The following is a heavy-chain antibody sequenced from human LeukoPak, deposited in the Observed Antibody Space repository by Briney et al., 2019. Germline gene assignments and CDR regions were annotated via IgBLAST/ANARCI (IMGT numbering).Heavy chain of an antibody. CDR2: IHSRGNT. Sequence: SETLSLTCTVSGGSISGYFWSWIRQPPGQGLEWLGYIHSRGNTKYNPSLTSRLSISVDMSKNQFSLRLTSVTAADTAIYYCARHYGSGTHPLDYWGQGNLVTVSS. V-gene: IGHV4-59*01. D-gene: IGHD3-10*01. J-gene: IGHJ4*02. CDR1: GGSISGYF. CDR3: ARHYGSGTHPLDY.